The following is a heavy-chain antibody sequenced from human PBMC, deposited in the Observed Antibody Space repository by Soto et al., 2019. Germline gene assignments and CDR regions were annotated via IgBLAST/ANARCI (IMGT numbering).Heavy chain of an antibody. CDR2: TSHDERKI. D-gene: IGHD6-19*01. CDR3: PRGRYSHGWYYSDY. CDR1: GFTFSDYA. J-gene: IGHJ4*02. Sequence: QVQQVESGGGVVQPGMSLRLSCAASGFTFSDYAMDWVRQAPGKGLEWVALTSHDERKISYADSVKGRFTISSRNSENTLHLQRYSLTAEDTAAYYCPRGRYSHGWYYSDYWGQGTLVTVSS. V-gene: IGHV3-30*03.